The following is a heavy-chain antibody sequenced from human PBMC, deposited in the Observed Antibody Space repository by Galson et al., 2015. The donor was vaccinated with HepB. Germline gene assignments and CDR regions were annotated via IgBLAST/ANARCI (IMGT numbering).Heavy chain of an antibody. V-gene: IGHV1-46*01. Sequence: SVKVSCKASGYTFTSYYMHWVRQAPGQGLEWMGIINPSGGSTSYAQKFQGRVTMTRDTSTSTVYMELSSLRSEDTAVYYCGWAGGLRGEPPYYYGMDVWGQGTTVTVSS. CDR2: INPSGGST. CDR3: GWAGGLRGEPPYYYGMDV. D-gene: IGHD5-12*01. CDR1: GYTFTSYY. J-gene: IGHJ6*02.